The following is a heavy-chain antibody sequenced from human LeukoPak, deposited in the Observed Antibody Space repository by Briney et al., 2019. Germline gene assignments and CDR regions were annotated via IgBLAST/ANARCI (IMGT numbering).Heavy chain of an antibody. D-gene: IGHD6-6*01. CDR2: INHSGST. CDR3: ARGFYSSGPGYSSSSQVLGY. Sequence: RSETLSLTCAVYGGSFSGYYWSWIRQPPGKGLEWIGEINHSGSTNYNPSLKSRVTISVDTSKNQFSLKLSSVTAADTAVYYCARGFYSSGPGYSSSSQVLGYWGQGTLVTVSS. CDR1: GGSFSGYY. V-gene: IGHV4-34*01. J-gene: IGHJ4*02.